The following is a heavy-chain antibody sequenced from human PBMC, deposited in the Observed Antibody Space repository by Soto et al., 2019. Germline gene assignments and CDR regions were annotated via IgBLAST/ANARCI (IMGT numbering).Heavy chain of an antibody. CDR3: AREWGYCSGGSCCPGEIDY. CDR1: GGTFSSYA. CDR2: IIPIFGTA. V-gene: IGHV1-69*12. D-gene: IGHD2-15*01. Sequence: QVQLVQSGAEVKKPGSSVKVSCKASGGTFSSYAISWVRQAPGQGLEWMGGIIPIFGTANYAQKFQGRVTITADESTGTAYMELSSLRSEDTAVYYCAREWGYCSGGSCCPGEIDYWGQGTLVTVSS. J-gene: IGHJ4*02.